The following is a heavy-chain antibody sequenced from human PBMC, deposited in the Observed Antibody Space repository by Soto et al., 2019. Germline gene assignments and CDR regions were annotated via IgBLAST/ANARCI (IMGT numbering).Heavy chain of an antibody. Sequence: GGSLRLSCAASPFNLRSYAMRWVRQAPGKALEWVSGISGSGGSTYYADSVKGRFTISRDNSKNTLYLQMNSLEVEDTAAYYCAKGNIAVAGLDYWGQGALVTVSS. V-gene: IGHV3-23*01. D-gene: IGHD6-19*01. CDR2: ISGSGGST. J-gene: IGHJ4*02. CDR1: PFNLRSYA. CDR3: AKGNIAVAGLDY.